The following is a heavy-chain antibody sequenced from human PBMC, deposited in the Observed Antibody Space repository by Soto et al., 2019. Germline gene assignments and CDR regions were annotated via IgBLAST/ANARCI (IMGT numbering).Heavy chain of an antibody. D-gene: IGHD1-26*01. Sequence: EVQFVESGGGLVQPGGSLRLSCAASKFTFTSYWMHWVRQAPGKGLMWVSRINPDGSRTTYADSVKGRFTISRDNAKNTVFLQMNSLRVEDTAVYYCARVASGSYDWIDPWGQGSLVTVSS. CDR3: ARVASGSYDWIDP. CDR1: KFTFTSYW. J-gene: IGHJ5*02. CDR2: INPDGSRT. V-gene: IGHV3-74*01.